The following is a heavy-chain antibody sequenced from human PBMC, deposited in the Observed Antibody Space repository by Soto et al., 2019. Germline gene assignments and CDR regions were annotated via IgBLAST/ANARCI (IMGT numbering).Heavy chain of an antibody. V-gene: IGHV4-38-2*01. CDR2: TYHSGST. Sequence: SETLSLTCAVSGYSISSGYYWGWIRQPPGKGLEWIGSTYHSGSTYYNPSLKSRVTISVDTSKNQFSLKLSSVTAADTAVYYCARGKDLWKYYYGMDVWGQGTTVTVSS. CDR3: ARGKDLWKYYYGMDV. D-gene: IGHD3-10*01. CDR1: GYSISSGYY. J-gene: IGHJ6*02.